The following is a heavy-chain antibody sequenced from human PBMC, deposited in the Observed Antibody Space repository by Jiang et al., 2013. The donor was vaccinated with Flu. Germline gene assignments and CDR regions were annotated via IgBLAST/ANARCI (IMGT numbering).Heavy chain of an antibody. V-gene: IGHV3-30-3*01. D-gene: IGHD3-22*01. Sequence: RSLRLSCAASGFTFSSYAMHWVRQAPGKGLEWVAVISYDGSNKYYADSVKGRFTISRDNSKNTLYLQMNSLRAEDTAVYYCARAPYYYDSSGYSHWGQGTLVTVSS. CDR1: GFTFSSYA. J-gene: IGHJ4*02. CDR2: ISYDGSNK. CDR3: ARAPYYYDSSGYSH.